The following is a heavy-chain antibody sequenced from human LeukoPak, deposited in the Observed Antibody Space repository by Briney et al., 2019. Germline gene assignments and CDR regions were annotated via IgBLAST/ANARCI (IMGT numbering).Heavy chain of an antibody. CDR2: ISGSGGST. CDR3: AKHLYGSGSYYDYFDY. J-gene: IGHJ4*02. CDR1: GFTFSDHY. Sequence: GGSLRLSCTASGFTFSDHYMDWVRQAPGKGLEWVSAISGSGGSTYYADSVKGRFTISRDNSKNTLYLQMNSLRAEGTAVYYCAKHLYGSGSYYDYFDYWGQGTLVTVSS. D-gene: IGHD3-10*01. V-gene: IGHV3-23*01.